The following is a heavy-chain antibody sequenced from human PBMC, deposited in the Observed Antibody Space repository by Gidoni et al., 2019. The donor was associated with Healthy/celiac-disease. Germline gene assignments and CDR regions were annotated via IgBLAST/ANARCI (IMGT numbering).Heavy chain of an antibody. CDR3: ARDGYCSSTSCSYDAFDI. CDR2: IAYDGSNK. CDR1: GLTFSSSA. V-gene: IGHV3-30*04. Sequence: QVQLVESGGGVVQPGRSLRLSCAASGLTFSSSAMHWVRQAPGKGLEWVAVIAYDGSNKYYADSVKGRFTISRDNSKNTLYLQMNSLRAEDTAVYYCARDGYCSSTSCSYDAFDIWGQGTMVTVSS. D-gene: IGHD2-2*03. J-gene: IGHJ3*02.